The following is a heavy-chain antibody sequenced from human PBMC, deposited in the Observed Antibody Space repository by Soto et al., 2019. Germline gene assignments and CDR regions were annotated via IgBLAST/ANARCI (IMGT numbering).Heavy chain of an antibody. CDR2: ISGGGTSP. J-gene: IGHJ5*01. CDR1: GFTFSNYG. Sequence: EVQLLESGGNLVQPGGSLRLSCAASGFTFSNYGMNWVRQPPGKGLEWVSAISGGGTSPHYADSVNGRFTISRDNSKNTLYLHMKSLRADDTDLYYCAKAGIVATMRTFSWFDSWGQGTLVTVSS. V-gene: IGHV3-23*01. CDR3: AKAGIVATMRTFSWFDS. D-gene: IGHD2-2*01.